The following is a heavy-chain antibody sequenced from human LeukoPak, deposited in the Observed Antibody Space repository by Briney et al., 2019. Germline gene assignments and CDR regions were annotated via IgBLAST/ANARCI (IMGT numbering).Heavy chain of an antibody. J-gene: IGHJ3*02. Sequence: GGSLRLSCAASGFTFSSYAMHWVRQAPGKGLEYVSGISSNGGSTYYANSVKGRFTISRDNSKNTLYLQMGSLRAEDMAVYYCPREPGSGSYYSAFDIWGQGTMVTVSS. CDR3: PREPGSGSYYSAFDI. CDR1: GFTFSSYA. V-gene: IGHV3-64*01. CDR2: ISSNGGST. D-gene: IGHD3-10*01.